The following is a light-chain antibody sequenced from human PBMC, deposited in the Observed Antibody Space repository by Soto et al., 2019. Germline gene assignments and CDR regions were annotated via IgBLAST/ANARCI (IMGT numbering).Light chain of an antibody. J-gene: IGLJ2*01. CDR1: SSDVGGYNY. Sequence: QSALTQPPSASGSPGQSVTISCTGTSSDVGGYNYVSWYQHHPGKGPKLMIYEVSKRPSGVPDRFSGSESGNTASLTVSGLQEEDEADYYCSSYAGTNTIFGGGTKLTVL. CDR2: EVS. V-gene: IGLV2-8*01. CDR3: SSYAGTNTI.